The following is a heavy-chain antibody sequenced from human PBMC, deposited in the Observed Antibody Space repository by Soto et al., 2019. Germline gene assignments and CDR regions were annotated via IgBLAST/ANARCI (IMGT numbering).Heavy chain of an antibody. CDR3: ARRIMTTFGGVIVMTAFDI. Sequence: SVKVSCKASGGTFSSYAISWVRQAPGQGIERVGEIIPSFGTANYAQKFQGRVTVTADASTSPTYLGRSSLRSVDTAVYYCARRIMTTFGGVIVMTAFDIWG. CDR2: IIPSFGTA. CDR1: GGTFSSYA. J-gene: IGHJ3*02. D-gene: IGHD3-16*02. V-gene: IGHV1-69*13.